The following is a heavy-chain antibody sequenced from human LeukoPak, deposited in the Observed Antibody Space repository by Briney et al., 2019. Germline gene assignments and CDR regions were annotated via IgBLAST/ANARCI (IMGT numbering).Heavy chain of an antibody. Sequence: PSETLSLTCTVSGGFITRYFWSWIRQPAGKGLEWIGRIYSSGSTNYNPSLKSRVTMSVDTSKNQFSLKLSSVTAADTAVYYCARMSYKSGSYSAWGRGTLVTVSS. J-gene: IGHJ5*02. CDR1: GGFITRYF. CDR2: IYSSGST. V-gene: IGHV4-4*07. CDR3: ARMSYKSGSYSA. D-gene: IGHD3-10*01.